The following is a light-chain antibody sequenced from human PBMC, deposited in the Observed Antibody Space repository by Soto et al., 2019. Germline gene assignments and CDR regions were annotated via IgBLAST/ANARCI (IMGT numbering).Light chain of an antibody. Sequence: QSVLTQPRSVSGSPGQSVTISCTGTSSDVGGYNYVSWYQQHPGKAPKLMIYDVSKRPSGVPDRFSGSKSGNTASLTISGLQAEDEADYYCCSYAGSYTFPRVGGGTQLTVL. CDR3: CSYAGSYTFPR. CDR2: DVS. CDR1: SSDVGGYNY. J-gene: IGLJ2*01. V-gene: IGLV2-11*01.